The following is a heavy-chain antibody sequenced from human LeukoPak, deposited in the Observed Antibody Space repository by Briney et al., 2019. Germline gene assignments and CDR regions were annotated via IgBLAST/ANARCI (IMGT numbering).Heavy chain of an antibody. CDR2: INPNSGGT. CDR1: GYTFTGYY. J-gene: IGHJ4*02. D-gene: IGHD6-13*01. Sequence: ASVKVSCKASGYTFTGYYMHWVRQAPGQGREWMGWINPNSGGTNYAQKFQGRVTMTRDTSISTAYMELSRLRSDDTAVYYCARAKSGEQQLVFELDYWGQGTLVTVSS. CDR3: ARAKSGEQQLVFELDY. V-gene: IGHV1-2*02.